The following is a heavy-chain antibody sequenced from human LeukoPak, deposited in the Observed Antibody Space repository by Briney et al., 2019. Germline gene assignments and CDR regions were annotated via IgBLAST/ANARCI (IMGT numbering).Heavy chain of an antibody. CDR2: IRSDGTIK. Sequence: GGSLRLSCAASGFTFSSYGMHWVRQAPGKGLEWVAFIRSDGTIKYYADSVKGRFTISRDNSKNTLYLQMNSLRAEDTAVYYCAKVVDSPLFYYYYYGMDVWGQGTTVTVSS. CDR3: AKVVDSPLFYYYYYGMDV. D-gene: IGHD3-9*01. J-gene: IGHJ6*02. V-gene: IGHV3-30*02. CDR1: GFTFSSYG.